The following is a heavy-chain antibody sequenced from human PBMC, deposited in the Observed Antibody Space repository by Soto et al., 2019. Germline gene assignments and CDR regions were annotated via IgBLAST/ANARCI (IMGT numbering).Heavy chain of an antibody. CDR1: GYTFTSYG. D-gene: IGHD5-18*01. Sequence: ASVKVSCKASGYTFTSYGISWVRQAPGQGLEWMGWISAYNGNTNYAQKLQGRVTMTTDTSTSTAYMELRSLRSDDTAVYYCAIDGALNVDPDMVTANDAFDIWGQGTMVTVSS. CDR3: AIDGALNVDPDMVTANDAFDI. V-gene: IGHV1-18*01. J-gene: IGHJ3*02. CDR2: ISAYNGNT.